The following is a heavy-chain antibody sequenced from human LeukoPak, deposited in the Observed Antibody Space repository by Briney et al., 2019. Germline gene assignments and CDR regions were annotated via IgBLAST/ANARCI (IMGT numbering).Heavy chain of an antibody. Sequence: SETLSLTCTVSGGSISSYYWSWIRQPAGKGLEWIGYIYYSGSTNYNPSLKSRVTISVDTSKNQFSLKLSSVTAADTAVYYCAREVRSGSSFDPWGQGTLVTVSS. J-gene: IGHJ5*02. CDR2: IYYSGST. D-gene: IGHD1-26*01. CDR3: AREVRSGSSFDP. V-gene: IGHV4-59*01. CDR1: GGSISSYY.